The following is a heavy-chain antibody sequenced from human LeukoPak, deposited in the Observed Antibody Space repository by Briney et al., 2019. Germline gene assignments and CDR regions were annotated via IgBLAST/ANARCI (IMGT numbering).Heavy chain of an antibody. V-gene: IGHV4-4*07. D-gene: IGHD3-3*01. Sequence: SETLSLTCTVSGGSISSYYWSWIRQPAGKGLEWIGRIYTSGSTNYNPSLKSQVTMSVDTSKNQFSLKLSSVTAADTAVYYCARGCYDFWSGPPLRARLNAFDIWGQGTMVTVSS. CDR1: GGSISSYY. CDR2: IYTSGST. J-gene: IGHJ3*02. CDR3: ARGCYDFWSGPPLRARLNAFDI.